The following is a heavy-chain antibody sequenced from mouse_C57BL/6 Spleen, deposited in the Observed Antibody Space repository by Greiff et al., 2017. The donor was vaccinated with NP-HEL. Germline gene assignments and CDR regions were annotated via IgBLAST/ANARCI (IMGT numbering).Heavy chain of an antibody. D-gene: IGHD2-2*01. Sequence: VQLKESGPVLVKPGASVKMSCKASGYTFTDYYMNWVKQSHGKSLEWIGVINPYNGGTSYNQKFKGKATLTVDKSSSTAYMELNSLTSEDSAVYYCARKKDGYDDWYFDVWGTGTTVTVSS. CDR3: ARKKDGYDDWYFDV. J-gene: IGHJ1*03. V-gene: IGHV1-19*01. CDR1: GYTFTDYY. CDR2: INPYNGGT.